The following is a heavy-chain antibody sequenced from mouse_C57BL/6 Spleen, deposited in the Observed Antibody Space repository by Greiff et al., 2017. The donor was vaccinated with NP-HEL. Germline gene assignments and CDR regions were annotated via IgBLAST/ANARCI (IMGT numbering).Heavy chain of an antibody. CDR3: AISYDGYYPLMDY. CDR2: IHPSDSDT. V-gene: IGHV1-74*01. Sequence: VQLQQPGAELVKPGASVKVSCKASGYTFTSYWMHWVKQRPGQGLEWIGRIHPSDSDTNYNQKFKGKATLTVDQSSSTAYMQLSSLTSEDSAVYYCAISYDGYYPLMDYWGQGTSVTVSS. CDR1: GYTFTSYW. J-gene: IGHJ4*01. D-gene: IGHD2-3*01.